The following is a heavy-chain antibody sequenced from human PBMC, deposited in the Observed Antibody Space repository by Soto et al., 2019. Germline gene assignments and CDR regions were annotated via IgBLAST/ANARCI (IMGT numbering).Heavy chain of an antibody. Sequence: GGSLRLSCAASGFTFSSYAMSWVRQAPGKGLEWVSAISGSGGSTYYADSVKGRFTISRDNSKNTLYLQMNSLRAEDTAVYYCAKDRSTYYDILDAKDAFDIWGQGTMVTVSS. J-gene: IGHJ3*02. D-gene: IGHD3-9*01. CDR1: GFTFSSYA. CDR2: ISGSGGST. CDR3: AKDRSTYYDILDAKDAFDI. V-gene: IGHV3-23*01.